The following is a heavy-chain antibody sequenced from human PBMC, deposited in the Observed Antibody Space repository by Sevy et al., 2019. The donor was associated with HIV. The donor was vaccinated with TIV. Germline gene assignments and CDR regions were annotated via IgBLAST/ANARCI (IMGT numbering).Heavy chain of an antibody. Sequence: GGSLRLSCAASGFTFSSYGMHWVRQAPGKGLEWVAVIWYDGSNKYYADSVKGRFTISRDNSKNTRYLQMNSLRAEDTAVYYCARETAPYYYDSSGYYYWGQGTLVTVSS. CDR2: IWYDGSNK. J-gene: IGHJ4*02. D-gene: IGHD3-22*01. CDR1: GFTFSSYG. CDR3: ARETAPYYYDSSGYYY. V-gene: IGHV3-33*01.